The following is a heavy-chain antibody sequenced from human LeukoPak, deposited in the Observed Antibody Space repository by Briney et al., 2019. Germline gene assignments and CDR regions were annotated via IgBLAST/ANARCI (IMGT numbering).Heavy chain of an antibody. CDR1: GGSISSYY. J-gene: IGHJ5*02. D-gene: IGHD3-10*01. CDR3: ARASITMVRGVPGWFDP. Sequence: SEALSLTCTVSGGSISSYYWSWIRQPPGKGLEWIGYIYYSGSTNYNPSLKSRVTISVDTSKNQFSLKLSSVTAADTAVYYCARASITMVRGVPGWFDPWGQGTLVTVSS. CDR2: IYYSGST. V-gene: IGHV4-59*08.